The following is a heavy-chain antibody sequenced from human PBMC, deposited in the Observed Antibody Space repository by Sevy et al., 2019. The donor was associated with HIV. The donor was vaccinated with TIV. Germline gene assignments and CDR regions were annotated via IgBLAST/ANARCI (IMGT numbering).Heavy chain of an antibody. Sequence: GGSLRLSCAASGLTFDDYAMHWVRQAPQKGLEWVSGIKWNSDTKDYADSVRGRFTISRDNARNSLYLQMNSLRTEDTALYYCVKGGNSYRGAFDVWGQGTMVTVSS. CDR3: VKGGNSYRGAFDV. CDR1: GLTFDDYA. CDR2: IKWNSDTK. V-gene: IGHV3-9*01. D-gene: IGHD4-4*01. J-gene: IGHJ3*01.